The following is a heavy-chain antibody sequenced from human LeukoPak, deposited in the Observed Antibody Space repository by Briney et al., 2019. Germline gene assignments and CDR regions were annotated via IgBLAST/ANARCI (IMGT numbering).Heavy chain of an antibody. CDR3: ARHVGVYSNFFDY. CDR2: IYYSGST. D-gene: IGHD4-11*01. Sequence: KPSETLSLTCTVSSGSISSYYWSWIRQPPGKGLEWIGYIYYSGSTNYNPSLKSRVTISVDTSKNQFSLKLSSVTAADTAVYYCARHVGVYSNFFDYWGQGTLVTVSS. V-gene: IGHV4-59*08. CDR1: SGSISSYY. J-gene: IGHJ4*02.